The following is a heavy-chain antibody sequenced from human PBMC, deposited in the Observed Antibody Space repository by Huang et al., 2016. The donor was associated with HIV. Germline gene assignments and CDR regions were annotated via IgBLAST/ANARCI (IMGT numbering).Heavy chain of an antibody. J-gene: IGHJ5*02. CDR2: IYTSGTT. V-gene: IGHV4-61*02. Sequence: QVQLQESGPGMVKPSQTLSLKCSVSGGSISSGNYYWSWVRQSAGKGLEWIGRIYTSGTTTYNPALESRVTISIDASENQLSLKLTSVTAADTAVYYCLRWFAPWGQGILVTVSS. CDR3: LRWFAP. CDR1: GGSISSGNYY.